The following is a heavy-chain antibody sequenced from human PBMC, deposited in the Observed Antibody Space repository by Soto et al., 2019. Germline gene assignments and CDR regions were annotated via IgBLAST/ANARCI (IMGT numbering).Heavy chain of an antibody. Sequence: QLQLQESGSGLVRPSQTLSLTCTVSGASIGSGSYSWNWIRQPPGKGLEWIGYLHHSGDTYFSPSLRRRVNISVDRSNKQFYLKLISVTGADTAVYSCARFPLWFGELDYWGQGALVTVSS. CDR1: GASIGSGSYS. V-gene: IGHV4-30-2*01. CDR2: LHHSGDT. J-gene: IGHJ4*02. D-gene: IGHD3-10*01. CDR3: ARFPLWFGELDY.